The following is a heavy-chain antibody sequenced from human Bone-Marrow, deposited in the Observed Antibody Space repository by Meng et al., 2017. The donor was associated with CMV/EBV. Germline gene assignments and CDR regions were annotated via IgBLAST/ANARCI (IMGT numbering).Heavy chain of an antibody. J-gene: IGHJ5*02. CDR2: INSDGSST. Sequence: GESLKISCAASGFTFSSYWMHWVRQAPGKGLVWVSRINSDGSSTSYADSVKGRFTISRDNAKNTLYLQMNSLKAEDTAVYYCGSGTWFDPWGQGTLVTVSS. D-gene: IGHD1-7*01. CDR1: GFTFSSYW. CDR3: GSGTWFDP. V-gene: IGHV3-74*01.